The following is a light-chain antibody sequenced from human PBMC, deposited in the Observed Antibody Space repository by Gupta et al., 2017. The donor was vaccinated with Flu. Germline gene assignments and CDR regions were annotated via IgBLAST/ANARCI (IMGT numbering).Light chain of an antibody. CDR1: QSVNNN. CDR2: FAS. V-gene: IGKV3-15*01. J-gene: IGKJ1*01. CDR3: QQYDNWPPWT. Sequence: EIVMTQSPATLSVSPGEKVTLSCRASQSVNNNLAWYQQKPGQAPRPLIYFASTRAPGVPARFSGSGSGTEFTLTISSRESEDFAVYYCQQYDNWPPWTFGQGTKVEVK.